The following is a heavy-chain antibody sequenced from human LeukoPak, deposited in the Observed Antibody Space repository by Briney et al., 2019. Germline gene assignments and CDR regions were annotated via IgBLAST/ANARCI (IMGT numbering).Heavy chain of an antibody. D-gene: IGHD5-18*01. CDR1: GFILRNYA. J-gene: IGHJ4*02. V-gene: IGHV3-23*01. Sequence: GGSLRLSCAASGFILRNYAMTWVRQAPGKGLEWVSGFSGGGGTTNYADSVKGRFTISRDNSKNTVFLQMNSLRAEDTAIYYCAKGIHLSLSENDYWGQGTLVTVSS. CDR2: FSGGGGTT. CDR3: AKGIHLSLSENDY.